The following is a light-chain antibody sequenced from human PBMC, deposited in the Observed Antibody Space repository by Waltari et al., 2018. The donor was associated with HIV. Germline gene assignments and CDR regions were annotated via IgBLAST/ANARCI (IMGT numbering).Light chain of an antibody. V-gene: IGLV2-23*01. Sequence: QSALTQPASVSGSPGQSITISCTGANSDIGTYNLVSWYQQRPGKAPQRIICDDTKRPSGVATRFSASKSGNTASLTISGLQVEDEADYYCSAPSGRDTLIFGGGTKVTVL. CDR2: DDT. J-gene: IGLJ2*01. CDR3: SAPSGRDTLI. CDR1: NSDIGTYNL.